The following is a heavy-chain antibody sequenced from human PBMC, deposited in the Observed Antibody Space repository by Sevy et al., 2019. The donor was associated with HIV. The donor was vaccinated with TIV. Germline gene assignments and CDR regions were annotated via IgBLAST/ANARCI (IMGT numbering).Heavy chain of an antibody. CDR1: GYTFTSYG. CDR2: ISAYNGNT. CDR3: ARDGHYDFWSGYYYYYGMDV. J-gene: IGHJ6*02. Sequence: ASVKVSCKASGYTFTSYGISWVRQAPGQGLEWMGWISAYNGNTNYAQKLQGRVTMTTDTSTSTAYMELRSLRSDETAVHYCARDGHYDFWSGYYYYYGMDVWGQGTTVTVSS. D-gene: IGHD3-3*01. V-gene: IGHV1-18*01.